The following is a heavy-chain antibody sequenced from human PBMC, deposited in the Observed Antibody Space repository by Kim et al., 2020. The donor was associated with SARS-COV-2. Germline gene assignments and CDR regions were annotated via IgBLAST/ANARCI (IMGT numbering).Heavy chain of an antibody. CDR1: GFTFSRYW. Sequence: GGSLRLSCPASGFTFSRYWMHWVRQAPGKGLVWVSRINNDGSSTSYADSVKVRFTISRDNAKNTLFLQMNSLRAEDTAVYYCTRGAAGADYWGQGTLVTVSS. D-gene: IGHD2-15*01. V-gene: IGHV3-74*01. CDR2: INNDGSST. CDR3: TRGAAGADY. J-gene: IGHJ4*02.